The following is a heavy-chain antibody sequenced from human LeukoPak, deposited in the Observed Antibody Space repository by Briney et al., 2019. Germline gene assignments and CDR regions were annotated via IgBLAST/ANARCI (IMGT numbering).Heavy chain of an antibody. CDR2: IYTSGST. D-gene: IGHD3-3*01. CDR1: GGSISSYY. Sequence: SETLSLTCTVSGGSISSYYWSWIRQPAGKGLEWIGRIYTSGSTNYNPSLKSRVTISVDTSKNQFSLKLSSVTAADTAVYYCARAHYDFWSGYYFDYWGQGTLVTVSS. CDR3: ARAHYDFWSGYYFDY. J-gene: IGHJ4*02. V-gene: IGHV4-4*07.